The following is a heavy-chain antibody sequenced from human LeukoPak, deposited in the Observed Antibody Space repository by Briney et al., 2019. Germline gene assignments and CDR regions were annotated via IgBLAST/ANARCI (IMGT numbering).Heavy chain of an antibody. V-gene: IGHV4-30-4*08. CDR3: ARLGGNNAFDI. J-gene: IGHJ3*02. CDR2: IYYSGST. CDR1: GGSISSGDYY. D-gene: IGHD4-23*01. Sequence: PSETLSLTCTVSGGSISSGDYYWSWIRQPPGKGLEWIGYIYYSGSTYYNPSLKSRVTISVDTSKNQFSLKLSSVTAADTAVYYCARLGGNNAFDIWGQGTMVTVSS.